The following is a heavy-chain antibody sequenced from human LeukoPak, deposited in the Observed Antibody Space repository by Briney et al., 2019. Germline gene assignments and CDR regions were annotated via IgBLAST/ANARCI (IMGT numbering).Heavy chain of an antibody. CDR3: AREVAGGSNYYGSDP. J-gene: IGHJ5*02. D-gene: IGHD3-10*01. CDR1: GGSFSGHY. Sequence: SETLSLTCAVYGGSFSGHYWSWIRQPPGKGLEWIGEINHRGSTNYNPSLKSRVTISVDTSKNQFSLKLSSVTAADTAVYYCAREVAGGSNYYGSDPWGQGTLVTVSS. CDR2: INHRGST. V-gene: IGHV4-34*01.